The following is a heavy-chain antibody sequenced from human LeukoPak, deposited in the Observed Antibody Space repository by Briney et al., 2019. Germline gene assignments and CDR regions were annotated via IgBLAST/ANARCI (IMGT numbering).Heavy chain of an antibody. CDR1: GGSISSYY. J-gene: IGHJ3*02. CDR3: ARGALGAFDI. CDR2: IYYSGST. V-gene: IGHV4-59*01. D-gene: IGHD1-26*01. Sequence: PSETLSLTXTVSGGSISSYYWSWIRQPPGKGLEWIGYIYYSGSTNYNPSLKSRVIISVDTSKNQFSLKLSSVTAANTAVYYCARGALGAFDIWGQGTMVTVSS.